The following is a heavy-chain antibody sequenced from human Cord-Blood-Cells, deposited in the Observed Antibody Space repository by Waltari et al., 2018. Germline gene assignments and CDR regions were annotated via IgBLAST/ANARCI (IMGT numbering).Heavy chain of an antibody. V-gene: IGHV3-23*01. J-gene: IGHJ6*03. CDR3: AKSGPTGETFSSYYYYYMDV. D-gene: IGHD3-16*01. Sequence: EVQLLESGGGLVQPGGSLRLSCAASGFTFSSYAMSWVRQAPGKGLEWVSAISGSGGSTYCADSVKGRFTISRDNSKNTLYLQMNSLRAEDTAVYYCAKSGPTGETFSSYYYYYMDVWGKGTTVTVSS. CDR1: GFTFSSYA. CDR2: ISGSGGST.